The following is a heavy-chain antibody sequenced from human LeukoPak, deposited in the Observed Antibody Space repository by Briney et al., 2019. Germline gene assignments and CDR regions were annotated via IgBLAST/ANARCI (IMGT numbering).Heavy chain of an antibody. V-gene: IGHV4-59*01. CDR3: ARYSSSWYGDGYFQH. CDR2: IYYSGST. CDR1: GGSISSYY. Sequence: SETLSLTCTVSGGSISSYYWSWIRQPPGKGLEWIGYIYYSGSTNYNPSLKSRVTISVDTSKNQFSLKLSSVTAADTAVYYCARYSSSWYGDGYFQHWGQGTLVTVSS. J-gene: IGHJ1*01. D-gene: IGHD6-13*01.